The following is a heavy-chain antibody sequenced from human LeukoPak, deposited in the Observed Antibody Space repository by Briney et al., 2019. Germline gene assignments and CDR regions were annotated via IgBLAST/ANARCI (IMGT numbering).Heavy chain of an antibody. CDR1: AFTLSDYA. J-gene: IGHJ3*02. D-gene: IGHD5-18*01. CDR2: ISRSGQST. V-gene: IGHV3-23*01. CDR3: AKRGPYSWADAFDI. Sequence: GGSLRLSCEGSAFTLSDYAMSWVRQAPGKGLEWVSGISRSGQSTHYADSVKGRFTISRDNSKNTLYLQMNSLRAEDTAVYYCAKRGPYSWADAFDIWGQGTMVTVSS.